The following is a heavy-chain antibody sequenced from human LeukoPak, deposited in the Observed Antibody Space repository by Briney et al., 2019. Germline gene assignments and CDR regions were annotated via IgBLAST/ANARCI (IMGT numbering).Heavy chain of an antibody. CDR2: IKQDGSEK. V-gene: IGHV3-7*01. CDR3: ARVLTWNDVSVDAFDI. D-gene: IGHD1-1*01. CDR1: GFTFSSYW. J-gene: IGHJ3*02. Sequence: GGSLRLSCAASGFTFSSYWMSWVRQAPGKGLEWVANIKQDGSEKYYVDSVKGRFTISRDNAKNSPYLQMNSLRAEDTAVYYCARVLTWNDVSVDAFDIWGQGTMVTVSS.